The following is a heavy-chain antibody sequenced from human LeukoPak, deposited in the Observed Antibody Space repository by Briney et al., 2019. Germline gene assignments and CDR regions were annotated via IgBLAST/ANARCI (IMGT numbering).Heavy chain of an antibody. Sequence: GGSLRLSCAASGFSFSYNAMTWVRQAPGKGLQWASSISDSGGKTYYADSVKGRFTISRDNSKNTVFLQMNSLRVEDTAVYYCAKELSAQGFADYWGQGTLVTVSS. V-gene: IGHV3-23*01. CDR2: ISDSGGKT. D-gene: IGHD3-10*01. CDR1: GFSFSYNA. CDR3: AKELSAQGFADY. J-gene: IGHJ4*02.